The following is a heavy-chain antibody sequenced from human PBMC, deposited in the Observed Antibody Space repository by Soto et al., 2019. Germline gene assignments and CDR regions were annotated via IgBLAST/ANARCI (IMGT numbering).Heavy chain of an antibody. CDR1: GGSISSGGYY. V-gene: IGHV4-31*03. CDR3: ARDHCTNGVCYFYY. CDR2: IYYSGST. D-gene: IGHD2-8*01. J-gene: IGHJ4*02. Sequence: PSETLSLTCTVSGGSISSGGYYWSWIRQHPGKGLEWIGYIYYSGSTYYNPSLKSRVTISVDTSKNQFSLKLSSVTAADTAVYYCARDHCTNGVCYFYYWGQGILVTVSS.